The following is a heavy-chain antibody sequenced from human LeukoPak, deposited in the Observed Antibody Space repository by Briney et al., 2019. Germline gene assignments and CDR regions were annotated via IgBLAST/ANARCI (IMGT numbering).Heavy chain of an antibody. CDR1: GYTFTSYG. J-gene: IGHJ4*02. Sequence: ASVKVSCKASGYTFTSYGISWVRQAPGQGLEWMGWISAYNGNTNYAQKLQGRLTMTTDTSTSTSYMELTSLRSEDTAVYYCVRVLVKTRGSYFHDDYWGQGTLVTVSS. CDR2: ISAYNGNT. D-gene: IGHD1-26*01. V-gene: IGHV1-18*01. CDR3: VRVLVKTRGSYFHDDY.